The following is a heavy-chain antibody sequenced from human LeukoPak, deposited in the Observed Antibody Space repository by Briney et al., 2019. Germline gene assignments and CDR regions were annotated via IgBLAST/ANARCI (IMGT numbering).Heavy chain of an antibody. J-gene: IGHJ4*02. V-gene: IGHV1-24*01. CDR2: FDPEDGET. D-gene: IGHD3-22*01. CDR1: GYTLTELS. CDR3: ATRTYYDSSGPPDY. Sequence: AASVKVSCKVSGYTLTELSMHWVRQAPGKGLEWMGGFDPEDGETIYAQKFQGRVTMTEDTSTDTAYKELSSLRSEDTAVYYCATRTYYDSSGPPDYWGQGTLVTVSS.